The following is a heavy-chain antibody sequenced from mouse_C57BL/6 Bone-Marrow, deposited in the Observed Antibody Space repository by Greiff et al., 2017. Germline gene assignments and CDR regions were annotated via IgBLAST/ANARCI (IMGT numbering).Heavy chain of an antibody. CDR2: IDPSDSYT. J-gene: IGHJ2*01. V-gene: IGHV1-69*01. Sequence: QVQLQQPGAELVMPGASVKLSCKASGYTFTSYWMHWVKQRPGQGLEWIGEIDPSDSYTNYNQKFKGKATLTVDKSSSTAYMQLISLTSDDAAVYYCSREEDCYAKCYCGRGTALTVSS. D-gene: IGHD1-1*01. CDR1: GYTFTSYW. CDR3: SREEDCYAKCY.